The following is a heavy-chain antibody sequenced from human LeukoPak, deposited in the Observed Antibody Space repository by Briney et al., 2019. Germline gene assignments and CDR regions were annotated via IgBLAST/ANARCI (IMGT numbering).Heavy chain of an antibody. CDR2: INPNSGDT. V-gene: IGHV1-2*02. CDR3: ARALMTAVLATSGGDI. D-gene: IGHD4-17*01. CDR1: SYIFTDYY. J-gene: IGHJ3*02. Sequence: ASVKVSCTASSYIFTDYYIHWVRHAPGQGLEWMGWINPNSGDTNCAQKFQGRVTMTRDTSISTAYLELSGLTSDDTAVYYCARALMTAVLATSGGDIWGQGTMVTVSS.